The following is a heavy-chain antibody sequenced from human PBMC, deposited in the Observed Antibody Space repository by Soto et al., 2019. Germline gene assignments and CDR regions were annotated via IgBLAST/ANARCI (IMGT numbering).Heavy chain of an antibody. CDR1: GFTFSSYA. Sequence: GGSLRLSCAASGFTFSSYAMSWVRQAPGKGLEWVSAISGSGGSTYYADSVKGRFTISRDNSKNTLYLQMNSLRAEDTAVYYCANLHLYSWSLTVPGMDVWGQGTTVTVSS. D-gene: IGHD1-26*01. V-gene: IGHV3-23*01. CDR2: ISGSGGST. J-gene: IGHJ6*02. CDR3: ANLHLYSWSLTVPGMDV.